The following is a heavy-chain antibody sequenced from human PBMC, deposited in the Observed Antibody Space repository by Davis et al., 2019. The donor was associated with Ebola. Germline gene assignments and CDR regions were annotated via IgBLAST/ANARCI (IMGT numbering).Heavy chain of an antibody. CDR2: ISWNGGTM. Sequence: SLKISCAASGFTFEDYAMHWVRQAPGKGLEWVSGISWNGGTMDYADSVKGRFTISRDNAKNSLYLQMNSLSLEDTDVYYCAKGKFMIRGITSFDYWGQGTLVTVSS. J-gene: IGHJ4*02. CDR3: AKGKFMIRGITSFDY. D-gene: IGHD3-10*01. V-gene: IGHV3-9*01. CDR1: GFTFEDYA.